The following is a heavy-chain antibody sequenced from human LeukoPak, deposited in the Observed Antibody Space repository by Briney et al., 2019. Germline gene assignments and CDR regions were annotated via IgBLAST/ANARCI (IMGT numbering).Heavy chain of an antibody. CDR3: ARDGRGYSGYDYNYYYGMDV. Sequence: GGSLRLSCAASGFTFSSYSKNWVRQAPGKGLEWVSSISSSSTYIYYADSVKGRFTISRDNAKNSLYLQMNSLRAEDTAVYYCARDGRGYSGYDYNYYYGMDVWGQGTTVTVSS. J-gene: IGHJ6*02. V-gene: IGHV3-21*01. CDR1: GFTFSSYS. CDR2: ISSSSTYI. D-gene: IGHD5-12*01.